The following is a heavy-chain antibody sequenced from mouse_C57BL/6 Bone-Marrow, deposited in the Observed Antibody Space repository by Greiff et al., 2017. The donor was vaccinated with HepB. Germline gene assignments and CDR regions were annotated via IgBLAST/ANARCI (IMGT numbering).Heavy chain of an antibody. CDR1: GFTFSDYY. V-gene: IGHV5-16*01. D-gene: IGHD1-1*01. CDR2: INYDGSST. J-gene: IGHJ4*01. Sequence: EVQLVESEGGLVQPGSSMKLSCTASGFTFSDYYMAWVRQVPEKGLEWVANINYDGSSTYYLDSLKSRFIISRDNAKNILYLQRSSLKSEDTATYYCARDRGYGSSYAMDYWGQGTSVTVSS. CDR3: ARDRGYGSSYAMDY.